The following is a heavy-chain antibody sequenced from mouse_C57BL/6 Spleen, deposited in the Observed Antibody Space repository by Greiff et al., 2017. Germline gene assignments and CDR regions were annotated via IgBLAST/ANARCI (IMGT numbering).Heavy chain of an antibody. CDR1: CYSITSGYY. CDR3: ARAHYNNHGAMDY. J-gene: IGHJ4*01. V-gene: IGHV3-6*01. Sequence: EVKLQESGPGLVKPSQSLSLTCSVTCYSITSGYYWNWIRQFPGNKLEWMGYISYDGSNNYNPSPKNRNSITRDTSKNQFFLKLNSVTTEDTATSYCARAHYNNHGAMDYWGQGTSVTVSS. CDR2: ISYDGSN. D-gene: IGHD2-5*01.